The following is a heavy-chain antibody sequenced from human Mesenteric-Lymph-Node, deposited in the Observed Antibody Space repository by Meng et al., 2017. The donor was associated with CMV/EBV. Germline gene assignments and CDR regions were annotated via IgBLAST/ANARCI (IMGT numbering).Heavy chain of an antibody. V-gene: IGHV1-8*03. CDR1: GGTFSSYT. CDR3: ARVGIAAGRREDY. J-gene: IGHJ4*02. Sequence: ASVKVSCKASGGTFSSYTISWVRQATGQGLEWMGWMNPNSGNTGYAQKFQGRVTITRNTSISTAYMELSSLRSEDTAVYYCARVGIAAGRREDYWGQGTLVTVSS. D-gene: IGHD6-13*01. CDR2: MNPNSGNT.